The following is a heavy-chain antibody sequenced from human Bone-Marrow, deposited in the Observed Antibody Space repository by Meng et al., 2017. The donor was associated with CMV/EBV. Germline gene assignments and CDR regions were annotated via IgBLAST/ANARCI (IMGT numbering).Heavy chain of an antibody. CDR2: MNPNSGNT. Sequence: ASVKVSCKASGYTFTSYDINWVRQATGQGLEWMGWMNPNSGNTGYAQKFQGRVTMTRNTSISTAYMELSSLRSEDTAVYYCARDRGRQLTIRSDYYYYGMAVWGPGTTVTFSS. CDR3: ARDRGRQLTIRSDYYYYGMAV. V-gene: IGHV1-8*01. D-gene: IGHD3-3*01. J-gene: IGHJ6*02. CDR1: GYTFTSYD.